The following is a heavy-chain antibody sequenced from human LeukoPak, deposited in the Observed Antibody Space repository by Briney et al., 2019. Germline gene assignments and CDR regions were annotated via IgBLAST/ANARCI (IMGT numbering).Heavy chain of an antibody. CDR2: IYPGDSGS. Sequence: GESLKISCKASGYNFPNYGIGWVRQMPGKGLGWLGIIYPGDSGSRYSPSFQGQVTVSADKSINTAYLQCSSLKASDPAMYYCARRASSSDAYFDYCGQGTMVTVYS. CDR3: ARRASSSDAYFDY. D-gene: IGHD6-13*01. CDR1: GYNFPNYG. V-gene: IGHV5-51*01. J-gene: IGHJ4*02.